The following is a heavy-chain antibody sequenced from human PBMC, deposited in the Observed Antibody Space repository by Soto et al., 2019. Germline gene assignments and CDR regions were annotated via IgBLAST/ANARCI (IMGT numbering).Heavy chain of an antibody. CDR1: GFTFSSYA. V-gene: IGHV3-23*01. J-gene: IGHJ4*02. CDR2: ISGSGGST. CDR3: AKVTAPRSGSPIDY. Sequence: GGSLRLSCAASGFTFSSYAMSWVRQAPGKGLEWVSSISGSGGSTYYADSVKGRFTISRDNSKNTLYLQMNSLRAEDTAVYYCAKVTAPRSGSPIDYWGKGTLDTVSS. D-gene: IGHD3-22*01.